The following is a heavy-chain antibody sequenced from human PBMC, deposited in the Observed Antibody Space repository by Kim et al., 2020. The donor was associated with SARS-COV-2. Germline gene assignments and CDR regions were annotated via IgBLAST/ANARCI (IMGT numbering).Heavy chain of an antibody. CDR2: ISWNSGSI. CDR3: AIANCSSTSCYNSFDY. Sequence: SLRLSCAASGFTFDDYAMHWVRQAPGKGLEWVSGISWNSGSIGYADSVKGRFTISRDNAKNSLYLQMNSLRAEDTALYYCAIANCSSTSCYNSFDYWG. J-gene: IGHJ4*01. D-gene: IGHD2-2*02. V-gene: IGHV3-9*01. CDR1: GFTFDDYA.